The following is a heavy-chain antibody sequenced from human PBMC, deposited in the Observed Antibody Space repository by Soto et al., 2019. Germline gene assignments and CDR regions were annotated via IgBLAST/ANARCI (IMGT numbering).Heavy chain of an antibody. Sequence: EVQLVETGGGLIQPGGSLRLSCAASELTVSSNDMNWVRQAPGTGLEWVSVLYSGGSTYFAGSVKRRFIICRDNSKTTVYRQTNSLGVEDTAIYYFSRDRPGDDSDGFDICVHGTMVTVSS. CDR3: SRDRPGDDSDGFDI. D-gene: IGHD3-22*01. J-gene: IGHJ3*02. CDR1: ELTVSSND. CDR2: LYSGGST. V-gene: IGHV3-53*02.